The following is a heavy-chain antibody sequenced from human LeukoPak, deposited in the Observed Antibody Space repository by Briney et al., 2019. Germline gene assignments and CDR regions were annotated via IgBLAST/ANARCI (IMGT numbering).Heavy chain of an antibody. CDR1: GFSVSDIY. Sequence: GGSLRLSCVASGFSVSDIYMNWVRQAPGKGLEWLSVIYSGDRTYYADSVKDRFTISRDISKNTVYLKMNNLRAEDTAVYYCARDRKYLYYGMEVWGQGTTVTVSS. CDR3: ARDRKYLYYGMEV. J-gene: IGHJ6*02. D-gene: IGHD3-10*01. V-gene: IGHV3-66*01. CDR2: IYSGDRT.